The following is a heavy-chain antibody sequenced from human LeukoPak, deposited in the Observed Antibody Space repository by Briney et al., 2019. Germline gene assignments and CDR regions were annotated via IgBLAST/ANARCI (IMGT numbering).Heavy chain of an antibody. CDR2: ISSSRSYI. J-gene: IGHJ4*02. Sequence: GGSLRLSCAASGFTSSSYSMNWVRQAPGQGLNRVSPISSSRSYIYYADSVKGQFTISRDNAKTSLYLQMNSRIAEDTVFYYGARAGYYDSSGYSYWGQGTLVTVSS. CDR1: GFTSSSYS. V-gene: IGHV3-21*01. D-gene: IGHD3-22*01. CDR3: ARAGYYDSSGYSY.